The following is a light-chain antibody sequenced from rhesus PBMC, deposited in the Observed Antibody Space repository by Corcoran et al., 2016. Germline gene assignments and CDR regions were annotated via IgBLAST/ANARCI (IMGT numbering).Light chain of an antibody. CDR1: QNIYSN. V-gene: IGKV1S12*01. Sequence: DIQMTQSPSALSASVGDRVTISCRASQNIYSNLAWYQQKPGKAPKLLIYAASSLQTGIPSRFSGSGVGTDFTLTSSSLQPEDSAAYYCQHYYDNPYSFGQGTKVEIK. J-gene: IGKJ2*01. CDR3: QHYYDNPYS. CDR2: AAS.